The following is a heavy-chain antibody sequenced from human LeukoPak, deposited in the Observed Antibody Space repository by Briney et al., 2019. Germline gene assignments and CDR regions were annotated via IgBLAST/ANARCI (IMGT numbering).Heavy chain of an antibody. CDR3: ARDSGYCSSTGCYYFDY. J-gene: IGHJ4*02. CDR2: INPNSGDT. CDR1: GYTFTGYY. D-gene: IGHD2-2*01. Sequence: EASVKVSCKASGYTFTGYYMHWVRQAPGQGLEWMGWINPNSGDTNYAQRFQGRVTMTRDTSISTAYMDLSRLRSDDTAVYYCARDSGYCSSTGCYYFDYWGQGTLVTVSS. V-gene: IGHV1-2*02.